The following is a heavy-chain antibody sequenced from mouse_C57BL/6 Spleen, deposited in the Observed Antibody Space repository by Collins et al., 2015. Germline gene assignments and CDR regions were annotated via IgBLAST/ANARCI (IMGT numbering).Heavy chain of an antibody. J-gene: IGHJ4*01. Sequence: QVQLQQPGAELVMPGASVKLSCKASGYTFTSYWMHWVKQRPGQGLEWIGEIDPSDSYTNYNQKFKGKSTLTVDKSSSTAYMQLSSLTSEDSAVYYCARDLLYVGYAMDYWGQGTSVTVSS. CDR1: GYTFTSYW. D-gene: IGHD2-10*01. V-gene: IGHV1-69*01. CDR3: ARDLLYVGYAMDY. CDR2: IDPSDSYT.